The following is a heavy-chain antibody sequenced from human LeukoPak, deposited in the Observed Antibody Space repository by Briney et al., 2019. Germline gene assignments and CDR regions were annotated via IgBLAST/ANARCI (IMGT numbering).Heavy chain of an antibody. CDR3: AREVAGKDIY. D-gene: IGHD6-19*01. CDR1: GYTFTGYY. Sequence: ASVKVSCKASGYTFTGYYIHWVRQAPGQGLEWMGIINPSGGSTSYAQKFQGRVTMTRDTSTSTVYMELSSLRSEDTAVYYCAREVAGKDIYWGQGTLVTVSS. V-gene: IGHV1-46*03. J-gene: IGHJ4*02. CDR2: INPSGGST.